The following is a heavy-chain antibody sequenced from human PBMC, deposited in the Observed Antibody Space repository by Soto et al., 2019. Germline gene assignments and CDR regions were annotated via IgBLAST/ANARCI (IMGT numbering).Heavy chain of an antibody. CDR2: IYSGGTT. J-gene: IGHJ4*02. Sequence: EVQLVESGGGLVQPGGSLRLSCAASGFTVSSSSMSWVRQAPGKGLEWISVIYSGGTTYYADSVKGRFTISRDNSRNTXXLQMNSLRAEDTAVYYCARERRITIFGVVTTEFDYWGQGTLVTVSS. CDR1: GFTVSSSS. CDR3: ARERRITIFGVVTTEFDY. V-gene: IGHV3-66*01. D-gene: IGHD3-3*01.